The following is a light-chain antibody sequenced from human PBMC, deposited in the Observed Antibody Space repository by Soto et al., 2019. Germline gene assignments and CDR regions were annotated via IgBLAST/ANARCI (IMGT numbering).Light chain of an antibody. CDR3: QHYKKRPWT. CDR1: QGLXTN. J-gene: IGKJ1*01. Sequence: IALTKYASALSVSPGESANLACRARQGLXTNFDWYQKKPGQAPRVLXASASTRATGSPARFSGSGSATEFTLTISSLHSYYFEVYYFQHYKKRPWTFGQGTKVDIK. CDR2: SAS. V-gene: IGKV3-15*01.